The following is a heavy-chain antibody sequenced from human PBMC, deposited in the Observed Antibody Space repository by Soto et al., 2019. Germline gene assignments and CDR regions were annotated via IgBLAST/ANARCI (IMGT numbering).Heavy chain of an antibody. CDR2: TYYRSKWYN. D-gene: IGHD3-10*01. J-gene: IGHJ6*02. V-gene: IGHV6-1*01. Sequence: SQTLALPCGISGDSVSSNSSACNFIRQSPSRGLELLGRTYYRSKWYNDYAVSVKSRITINPDTSKNQFSLQLNSVTPEDTAVYYCARRSGIGSGSYYYYYYGMDVWGQGTTVTVSS. CDR1: GDSVSSNSSA. CDR3: ARRSGIGSGSYYYYYYGMDV.